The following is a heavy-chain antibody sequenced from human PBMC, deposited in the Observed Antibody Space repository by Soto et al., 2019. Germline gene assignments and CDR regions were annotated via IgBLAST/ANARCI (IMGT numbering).Heavy chain of an antibody. D-gene: IGHD6-19*01. Sequence: QVQLVQSGAEVKKPGASVKVSCKASGYTFTTYGISWVRQAPGQGLEWMGWINGYNGNTNYAQKPXGGXTMTTDTSTSTAYMELRSLRSDDTAVYYCARDPVAGTYFDYWGQGTLVTVSS. CDR1: GYTFTTYG. V-gene: IGHV1-18*01. J-gene: IGHJ4*02. CDR3: ARDPVAGTYFDY. CDR2: INGYNGNT.